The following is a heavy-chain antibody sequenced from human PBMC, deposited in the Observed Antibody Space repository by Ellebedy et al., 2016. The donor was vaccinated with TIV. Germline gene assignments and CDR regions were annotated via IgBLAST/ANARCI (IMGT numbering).Heavy chain of an antibody. J-gene: IGHJ4*02. V-gene: IGHV3-30*04. CDR1: GFTFSAYP. Sequence: GGSLRLSCAASGFTFSAYPLHWVRQAPGKGLEWLAAISSEGNNKYYADSVKGRFTISRDNSNTLYLQMNSLRGDDTAVYYCARDSLYGGNWLNYYFDYWGRGTLVTVSS. CDR2: ISSEGNNK. D-gene: IGHD4-23*01. CDR3: ARDSLYGGNWLNYYFDY.